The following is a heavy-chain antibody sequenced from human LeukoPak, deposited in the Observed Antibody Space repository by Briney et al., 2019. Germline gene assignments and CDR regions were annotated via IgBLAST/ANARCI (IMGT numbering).Heavy chain of an antibody. CDR1: GFKLNIYT. V-gene: IGHV3-23*01. J-gene: IGHJ4*02. CDR3: AKMRGMPREAYHFDR. Sequence: GGSLRLSCAASGFKLNIYTMSRVRQAQGKGLEWISAVGSGGTRYYAGSVKGRFTISRDNSENTVSLQMDSLRADDTAMYYCAKMRGMPREAYHFDRRGQGTLVAVSS. D-gene: IGHD1-26*01. CDR2: VGSGGTR.